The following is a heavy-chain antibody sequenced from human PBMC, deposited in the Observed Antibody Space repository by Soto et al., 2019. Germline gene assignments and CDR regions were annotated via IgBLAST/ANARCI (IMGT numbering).Heavy chain of an antibody. J-gene: IGHJ6*02. D-gene: IGHD3-9*01. CDR1: GFTFSSYA. CDR3: SRDRSWRTGYYSWIDV. Sequence: QAHLVESGGGVVQPGGSLRLSCAASGFTFSSYAMHWVRQAPGKGLEWVALMWYDRSHTYYAESVKGRFNISRDESKNMLFLHMSGLRAEDTAVYYCSRDRSWRTGYYSWIDVWGQGTTVTVS. CDR2: MWYDRSHT. V-gene: IGHV3-33*01.